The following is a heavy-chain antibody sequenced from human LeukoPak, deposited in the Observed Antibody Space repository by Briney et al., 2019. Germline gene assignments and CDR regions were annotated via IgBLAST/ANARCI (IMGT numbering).Heavy chain of an antibody. Sequence: SETLSLTCTVSGGSISTYYWSWIRQPPGKGLEWIGYIYYSGTPNYNPTLKSRVTMSVDTSKNQFSLKLSSVTAADTAVYYCARRAYCGGDCFDYWGQGTLVTVSS. CDR3: ARRAYCGGDCFDY. J-gene: IGHJ4*02. CDR1: GGSISTYY. D-gene: IGHD2-21*01. V-gene: IGHV4-59*01. CDR2: IYYSGTP.